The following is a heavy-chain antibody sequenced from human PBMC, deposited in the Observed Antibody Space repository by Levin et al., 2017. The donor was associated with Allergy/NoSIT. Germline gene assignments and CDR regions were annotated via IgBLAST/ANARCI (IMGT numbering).Heavy chain of an antibody. CDR2: TYYSGIT. CDR1: DDSISTRDYY. V-gene: IGHV4-39*01. CDR3: ARQTTGGLYFDL. Sequence: SETLSLTCVVSDDSISTRDYYWAWIRQPPGKGLEWIGSTYYSGITYDNPSLRGRVTISVDTSQNQFSLKLSYVSAADTSIYYCARQTTGGLYFDLWGQGKMVTVSS. D-gene: IGHD2-8*02. J-gene: IGHJ3*01.